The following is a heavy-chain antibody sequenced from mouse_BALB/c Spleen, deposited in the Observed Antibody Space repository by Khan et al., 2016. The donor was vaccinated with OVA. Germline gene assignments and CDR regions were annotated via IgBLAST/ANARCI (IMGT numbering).Heavy chain of an antibody. D-gene: IGHD2-2*01. CDR2: IDPSDNKT. J-gene: IGHJ3*01. CDR3: ARGGYVTSFAY. CDR1: GYTFTSFW. V-gene: IGHV1-61*01. Sequence: QVQLQQPGAELVRPGASVKLSCKASGYTFTSFWMNWVKLRPGQSLEWIGMIDPSDNKTHYNQMFKDKATLTVDKSSTTAYMQLSTLTSEDSAVYCCARGGYVTSFAYWGQGTLVTVSP.